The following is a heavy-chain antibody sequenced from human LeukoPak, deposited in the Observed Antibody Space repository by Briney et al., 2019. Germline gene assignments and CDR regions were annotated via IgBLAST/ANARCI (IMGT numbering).Heavy chain of an antibody. D-gene: IGHD4-17*01. CDR1: SDSFSPYY. J-gene: IGHJ4*02. CDR2: LTTSGIT. CDR3: VRDAGSDGYGAKFDL. Sequence: PSETLSLTCTVPSDSFSPYYWGWIPQPAGTRLEWIGRLTTSGITNYNPSPKSRVTMSLDTSNLQCSLTPTSVPAAHTPLHYCVRDAGSDGYGAKFDLWGQGILVSVYS. V-gene: IGHV4-4*07.